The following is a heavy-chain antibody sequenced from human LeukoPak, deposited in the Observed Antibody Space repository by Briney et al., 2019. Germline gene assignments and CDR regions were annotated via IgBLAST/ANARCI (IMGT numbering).Heavy chain of an antibody. J-gene: IGHJ4*02. CDR1: GFTFSSYA. CDR3: AKAWGSNGWFDY. Sequence: GGPLRLSCAASGFTFSSYAMSWVRQAPGKGLEWVPSISGSGGSTYYADSVKGRFTISRDNSKSTLYLQMNSLRAEDTAVYYCAKAWGSNGWFDYWGQGTLVTVSS. V-gene: IGHV3-23*01. D-gene: IGHD6-19*01. CDR2: ISGSGGST.